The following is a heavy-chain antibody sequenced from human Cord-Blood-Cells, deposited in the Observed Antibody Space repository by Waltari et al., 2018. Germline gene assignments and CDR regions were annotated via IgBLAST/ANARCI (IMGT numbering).Heavy chain of an antibody. D-gene: IGHD3-3*02. CDR3: ARIIRRPLLADY. Sequence: QVTLKESGPVLVKPTETLTLTCTVSGFSLSNARMGVSWIRQPPGKALEWLAHIFSNDEKSYSTSLKSRLTISKDTSKSQVVLTMTNMDPVDTATYYCARIIRRPLLADYWGQGTLVTVSS. V-gene: IGHV2-26*01. CDR1: GFSLSNARMG. J-gene: IGHJ4*02. CDR2: IFSNDEK.